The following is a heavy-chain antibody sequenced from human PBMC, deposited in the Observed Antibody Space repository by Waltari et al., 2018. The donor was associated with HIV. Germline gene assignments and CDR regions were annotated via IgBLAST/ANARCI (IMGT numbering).Heavy chain of an antibody. CDR2: IIPIFGTT. D-gene: IGHD5-18*01. CDR1: GGTFSSHA. J-gene: IGHJ2*01. V-gene: IGHV1-69*01. Sequence: QVQLVQSGAEVKKPGSSVKVSCKASGGTFSSHAISWVRQAPGQGLEWMGGIIPIFGTTNYAQKFQGRVTITADESTSTAYMELSSLRSEDTAVYYCARTMDHVDTVMERYWYFDLWGRGTLVTVSS. CDR3: ARTMDHVDTVMERYWYFDL.